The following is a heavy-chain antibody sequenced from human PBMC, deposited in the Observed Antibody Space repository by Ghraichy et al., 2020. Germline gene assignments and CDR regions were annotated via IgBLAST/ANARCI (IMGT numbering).Heavy chain of an antibody. D-gene: IGHD6-19*01. Sequence: LSLTCAASGFTFSSYSMNWVRQAPGKGLEWVSSISSSSSYIYYADSVKGRFTISRDNAKNSLYLQMNSLRAEDTAVYYCAKSIAVATFDYWGQGTLVTVSS. CDR2: ISSSSSYI. V-gene: IGHV3-21*01. CDR3: AKSIAVATFDY. CDR1: GFTFSSYS. J-gene: IGHJ4*02.